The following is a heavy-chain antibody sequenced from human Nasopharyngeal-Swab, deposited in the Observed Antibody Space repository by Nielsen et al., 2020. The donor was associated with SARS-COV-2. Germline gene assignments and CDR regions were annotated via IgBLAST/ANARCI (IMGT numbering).Heavy chain of an antibody. CDR2: ISSSSSYI. CDR1: GFTFSSYS. CDR3: AKDQSWFPPFDT. Sequence: GGSLRLSCAASGFTFSSYSMNWVRKAPGKGLEWVSSISSSSSYIYYADSVKGRFTISRDNSKNTLYLEMNSLRVEDTAVYFCAKDQSWFPPFDTWGQGTLVTVSS. V-gene: IGHV3-21*04. D-gene: IGHD3-22*01. J-gene: IGHJ4*02.